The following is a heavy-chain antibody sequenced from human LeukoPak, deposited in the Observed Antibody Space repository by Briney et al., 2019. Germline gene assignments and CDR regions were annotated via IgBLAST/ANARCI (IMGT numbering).Heavy chain of an antibody. CDR2: ISWNSGSI. Sequence: GGSLRLSCAASGFTFDDYAMHWVRHAPGKGLEWVSGISWNSGSIGYADSVKGRFTISRDNAKNSLYLQMNSLRAEDTALYYCAKDIAYGDYPDAFDIWGQGTMVTVSS. J-gene: IGHJ3*02. D-gene: IGHD4-17*01. CDR3: AKDIAYGDYPDAFDI. V-gene: IGHV3-9*01. CDR1: GFTFDDYA.